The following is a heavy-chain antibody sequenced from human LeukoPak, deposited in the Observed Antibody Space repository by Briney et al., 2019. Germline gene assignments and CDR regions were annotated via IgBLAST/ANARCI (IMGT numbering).Heavy chain of an antibody. CDR3: AREAAGQWFDP. CDR2: IYHSGST. J-gene: IGHJ5*02. Sequence: SGTLSLTCAVSGDSVSSSNWWTWVRQPPGKGLEWIGEIYHSGSTNYNPSLKSRVTMSLDKSKNQFSLKLTSVTAADTAVYYCAREAAGQWFDPWGQGTLVTVSS. V-gene: IGHV4-4*02. D-gene: IGHD6-25*01. CDR1: GDSVSSSNW.